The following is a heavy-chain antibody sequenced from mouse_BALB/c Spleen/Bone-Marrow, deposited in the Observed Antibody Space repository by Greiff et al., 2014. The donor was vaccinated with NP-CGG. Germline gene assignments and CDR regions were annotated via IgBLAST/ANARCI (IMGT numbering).Heavy chain of an antibody. CDR2: IHPSDSET. CDR1: GYSFTSYW. CDR3: AREKVYYGISWFAY. V-gene: IGHV1-74*04. D-gene: IGHD2-1*01. J-gene: IGHJ3*01. Sequence: VQLQESGAELVRPGASVKLSCKASGYSFTSYWMNWVKQRPGQGLEWIGMIHPSDSETRLNQKFKDKATLTVDKSSSTAYMQLSSPTSEDSAVYYCAREKVYYGISWFAYWGQGTLVTVSA.